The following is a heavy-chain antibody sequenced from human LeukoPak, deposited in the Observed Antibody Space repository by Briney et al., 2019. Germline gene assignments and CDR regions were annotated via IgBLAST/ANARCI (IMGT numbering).Heavy chain of an antibody. CDR3: ARESGYSYAPSFDD. J-gene: IGHJ4*02. Sequence: PGGSLRLSCAASGFTVSSNYMSWVRQAPGKGLEWVSLIYSGGSTDYADSVKGRLTISRDNSKNTLYLQMNSLRAEDTAVYYCARESGYSYAPSFDDWGQGTLVTVSS. CDR1: GFTVSSNY. V-gene: IGHV3-66*01. D-gene: IGHD5-18*01. CDR2: IYSGGST.